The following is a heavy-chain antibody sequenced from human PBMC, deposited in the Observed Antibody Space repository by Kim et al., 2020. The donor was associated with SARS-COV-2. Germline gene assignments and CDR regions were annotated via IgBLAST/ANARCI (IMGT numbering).Heavy chain of an antibody. D-gene: IGHD6-6*01. CDR2: LNEDGSQK. CDR3: AKGAGQQRVMY. Sequence: QAPGKGLEWVANLNEDGSQKYYVDSMKGRFTISRDNAKNSLFLQMNSLRGEDTAVYYCAKGAGQQRVMYWGQGTLVTVSS. V-gene: IGHV3-7*03. J-gene: IGHJ4*02.